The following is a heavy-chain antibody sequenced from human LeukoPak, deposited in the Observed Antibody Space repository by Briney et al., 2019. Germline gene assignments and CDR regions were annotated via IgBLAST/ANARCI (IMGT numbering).Heavy chain of an antibody. V-gene: IGHV1-2*02. CDR3: ARDNSVGDVAWWFDP. CDR2: INPRSGET. CDR1: GYTLSVYY. J-gene: IGHJ5*02. D-gene: IGHD1-26*01. Sequence: ASVKVACKASGYTLSVYYIHWIRQAPGQGLEWMGWINPRSGETNYAQKFQGRVTMTRATSISTAYMELSGLRSDDRAVYYCARDNSVGDVAWWFDPWGQGTLVTVSP.